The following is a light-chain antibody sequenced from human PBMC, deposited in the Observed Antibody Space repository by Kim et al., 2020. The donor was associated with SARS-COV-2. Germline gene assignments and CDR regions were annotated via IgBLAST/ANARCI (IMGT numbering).Light chain of an antibody. CDR3: QSYDTSALWV. CDR2: END. CDR1: SGTIAGTY. V-gene: IGLV6-57*03. J-gene: IGLJ3*02. Sequence: NFMLTQPHSVSESPGKTVTISCTRGSGTIAGTYVQWYQQRPGGAPATVIYENDQRPSGVPDRFSGSIDSSSNSAYLTISVLKTEDEADYYCQSYDTSALWVFGGETQLTVL.